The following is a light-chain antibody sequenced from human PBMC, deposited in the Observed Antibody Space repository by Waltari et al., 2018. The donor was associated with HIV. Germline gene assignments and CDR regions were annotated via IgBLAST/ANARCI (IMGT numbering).Light chain of an antibody. CDR1: QSVRSY. Sequence: EIVLTQSPATLSLSPGARATLSCRARQSVRSYLAWYQQKPGQAPRPLIYDVSNRATGSPARLSGSGSGTDFTLTISSLEPEDFAVYYCQQRSDWYTFGQGTKLEIK. V-gene: IGKV3-11*01. CDR2: DVS. CDR3: QQRSDWYT. J-gene: IGKJ2*01.